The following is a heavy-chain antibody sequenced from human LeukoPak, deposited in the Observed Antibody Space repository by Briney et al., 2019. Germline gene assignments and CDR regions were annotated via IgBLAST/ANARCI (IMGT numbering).Heavy chain of an antibody. V-gene: IGHV4-61*02. D-gene: IGHD5-18*01. CDR2: MYTSGNT. CDR3: AREGLDTAMVPFFDY. Sequence: SETLSLTCTVSGGSISSSSYYWGWIRQPAGKGLEWIGRMYTSGNTDYNPSLKSRVTMSVDTSKNQFSLRLSSVTAADTAVYYCAREGLDTAMVPFFDYWGRGTLVTVSS. J-gene: IGHJ4*02. CDR1: GGSISSSSYY.